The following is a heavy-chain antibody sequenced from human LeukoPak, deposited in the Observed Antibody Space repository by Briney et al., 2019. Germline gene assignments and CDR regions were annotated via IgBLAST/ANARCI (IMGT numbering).Heavy chain of an antibody. V-gene: IGHV4-30-4*01. CDR1: GGSISSGDYY. Sequence: PSQTLSLTCTVSGGSISSGDYYWSWIRQPPGKGLEWIGEINHSGSTNYNPSLKSRVTISVDTSKNQFSLKLSSVTAADTAVYYCARGSYDSSGYYYTWGQGTLVTVSS. CDR3: ARGSYDSSGYYYT. CDR2: INHSGST. D-gene: IGHD3-22*01. J-gene: IGHJ4*02.